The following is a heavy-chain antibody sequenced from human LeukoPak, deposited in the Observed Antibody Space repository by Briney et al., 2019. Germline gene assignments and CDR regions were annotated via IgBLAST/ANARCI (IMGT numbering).Heavy chain of an antibody. Sequence: PSETLSLTCAVYGGSFSGYYWSWIRQPPGKGLEWIGEINHSGSTNYNPSLKSRVTISVDTSKNQFSLKLSSVTAADTAVYYCARGGWGGVQTSLYYYYYMDVWGKGTTVTVSS. CDR2: INHSGST. CDR1: GGSFSGYY. CDR3: ARGGWGGVQTSLYYYYYMDV. J-gene: IGHJ6*03. V-gene: IGHV4-34*01. D-gene: IGHD2-8*02.